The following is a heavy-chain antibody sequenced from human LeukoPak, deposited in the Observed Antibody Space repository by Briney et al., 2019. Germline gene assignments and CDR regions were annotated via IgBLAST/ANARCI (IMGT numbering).Heavy chain of an antibody. Sequence: ASVKVSCKASGGTFSSYAISWVRQAPGQGLEWMGGIIPIFGTANYAQKFQGRVTITADESTSTAYMELRSLRSDDTAVYYCARDVVPAGYYDFWSGYSNFDYWGQGTLVTVSS. CDR2: IIPIFGTA. CDR1: GGTFSSYA. CDR3: ARDVVPAGYYDFWSGYSNFDY. V-gene: IGHV1-69*13. J-gene: IGHJ4*02. D-gene: IGHD3-3*01.